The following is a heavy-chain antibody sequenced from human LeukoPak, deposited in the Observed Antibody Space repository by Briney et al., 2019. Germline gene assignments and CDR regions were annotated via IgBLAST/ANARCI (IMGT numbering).Heavy chain of an antibody. V-gene: IGHV4-34*01. Sequence: KPSETLSLTCAVYGGSFSGYYWSWIRQPPGKGLEWIGEINHRGSTNYNPSLKSRVTISVDTSKNQFSLKLSSVTAADTAVYYCARHGTVTYYGSGKSVGKSRWFDPWGQGTLVTVSS. D-gene: IGHD3-10*01. CDR3: ARHGTVTYYGSGKSVGKSRWFDP. J-gene: IGHJ5*02. CDR1: GGSFSGYY. CDR2: INHRGST.